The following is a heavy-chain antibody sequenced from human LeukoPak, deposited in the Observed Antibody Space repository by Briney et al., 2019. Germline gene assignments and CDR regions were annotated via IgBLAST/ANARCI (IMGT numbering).Heavy chain of an antibody. D-gene: IGHD3-10*01. CDR3: ARTYYYGSGSYYPPSYYFDY. CDR1: GGSFSGYY. CDR2: INHSGST. V-gene: IGHV4-34*01. Sequence: SETLSLTCAVCGGSFSGYYWSWIRQPPGKGLEWIGEINHSGSTNYNPSLKSRVTISVDTSKNQFSLKLSSVTAADTAVYYCARTYYYGSGSYYPPSYYFDYWGQGTLVTVSS. J-gene: IGHJ4*02.